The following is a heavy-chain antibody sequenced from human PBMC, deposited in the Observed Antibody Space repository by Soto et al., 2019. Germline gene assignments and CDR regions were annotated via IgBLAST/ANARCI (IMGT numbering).Heavy chain of an antibody. V-gene: IGHV3-64D*08. D-gene: IGHD1-20*01. Sequence: GSLRLSCSASGFTFSSYAMHWVRQAPGKGLEYVSAISSNGGSTYYADSVKGRFTISRDNSKNTLYLQMSSLRAEDTAVYYCVTLITGISSDSNSWGQGTLVTVSS. J-gene: IGHJ5*02. CDR1: GFTFSSYA. CDR3: VTLITGISSDSNS. CDR2: ISSNGGST.